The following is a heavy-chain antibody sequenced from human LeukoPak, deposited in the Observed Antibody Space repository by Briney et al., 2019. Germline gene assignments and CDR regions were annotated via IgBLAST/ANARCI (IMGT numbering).Heavy chain of an antibody. CDR2: ISSSSSYI. Sequence: GGSLRLSCAASGFTFSSYSMNWVRQAPGKGLEWVSSISSSSSYIYYADSVKGRFTISRDNAKNSLYLQMNSLRAEDTALYYCAKAAYDSSGDFDYWGQGTLVTVSS. J-gene: IGHJ4*02. V-gene: IGHV3-21*04. CDR3: AKAAYDSSGDFDY. CDR1: GFTFSSYS. D-gene: IGHD3-22*01.